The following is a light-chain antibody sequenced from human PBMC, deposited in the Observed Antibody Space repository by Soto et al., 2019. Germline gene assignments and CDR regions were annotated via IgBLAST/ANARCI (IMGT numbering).Light chain of an antibody. CDR1: QSVGNN. Sequence: EIVLTQSPATLSLSPGERATISCRASQSVGNNLAWYQQKHGQAPGLLIYEASTRATGIPARFSGSGSGTEFTLTISSLEPEDFAVYYCQQHANWPLTFGGGTKVDIK. CDR3: QQHANWPLT. J-gene: IGKJ4*01. CDR2: EAS. V-gene: IGKV3-11*01.